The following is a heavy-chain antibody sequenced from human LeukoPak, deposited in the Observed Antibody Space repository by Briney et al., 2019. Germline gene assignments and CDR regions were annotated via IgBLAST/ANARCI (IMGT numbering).Heavy chain of an antibody. CDR1: GGSISSSSYY. J-gene: IGHJ3*02. D-gene: IGHD3-22*01. Sequence: SETLSLTCTVSGGSISSSSYYWGWIRQPPGKGLEWIGNIYYSETTYYNPSLESRVTISIDTSKNQFSLKLSSVTAADTAVYYCARGRYYDSSGWAFDIWGQGTMVTVSS. CDR3: ARGRYYDSSGWAFDI. V-gene: IGHV4-39*01. CDR2: IYYSETT.